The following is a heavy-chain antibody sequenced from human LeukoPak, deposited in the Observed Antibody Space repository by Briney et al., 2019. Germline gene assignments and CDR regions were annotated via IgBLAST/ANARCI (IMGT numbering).Heavy chain of an antibody. CDR1: GVTFSSYW. Sequence: GGSLRLSCAASGVTFSSYWMHWVRQAPGKGLVWVSRINSDGSSTSYADSVKGRFTISRDNAKNTLYLQMNSLRAEDTAVYYCARGGYSGYDLDYWGQGTLVTVSS. CDR2: INSDGSST. V-gene: IGHV3-74*01. CDR3: ARGGYSGYDLDY. J-gene: IGHJ4*02. D-gene: IGHD5-12*01.